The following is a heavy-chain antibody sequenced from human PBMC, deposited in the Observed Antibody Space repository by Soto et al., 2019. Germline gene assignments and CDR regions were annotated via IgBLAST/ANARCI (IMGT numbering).Heavy chain of an antibody. V-gene: IGHV3-30*18. CDR2: ISYDGTKK. D-gene: IGHD5-18*01. CDR3: AKDLGAGYSYLEY. CDR1: GFTFSGYG. Sequence: ESGGGVVPPGRSLRLSCAASGFTFSGYGMHWVRQAPGKGLEWVAVISYDGTKKYYADSMKGRFTISRDDSKNTLYLQMNSLRPEDTAVYYCAKDLGAGYSYLEYWGQGTLVTVSS. J-gene: IGHJ4*02.